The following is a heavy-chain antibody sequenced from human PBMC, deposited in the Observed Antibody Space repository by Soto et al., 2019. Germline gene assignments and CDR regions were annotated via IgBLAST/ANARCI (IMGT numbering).Heavy chain of an antibody. CDR1: GFTFSTYG. Sequence: EVQLLESGGGLVQPGGSLRLSCAASGFTFSTYGMIWVRQAPGKGLEWVSGIGGSGGGSGGTTYYADSVKGRFTISRDNSKNTLYRQMNTLGAEDTAMYYCAKAYGSGSWDWWFGPWGQGTLVTVSS. V-gene: IGHV3-23*01. CDR3: AKAYGSGSWDWWFGP. CDR2: IGGSGGGSGGTT. J-gene: IGHJ5*02. D-gene: IGHD3-10*01.